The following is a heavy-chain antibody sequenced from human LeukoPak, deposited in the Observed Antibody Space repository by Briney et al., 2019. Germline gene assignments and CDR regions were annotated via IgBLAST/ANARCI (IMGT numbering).Heavy chain of an antibody. CDR3: AKVSRYCSGGSCRPDYYYGMDV. J-gene: IGHJ6*04. V-gene: IGHV3-30*18. CDR2: ISYDGSNK. CDR1: GFTFSSYG. D-gene: IGHD2-15*01. Sequence: GGSLRLSCAASGFTFSSYGMHWVRQAPGKGLEWVAVISYDGSNKYYADSEKGRFTISRDNSKNTLYLQMNSLRAEDTAVYYCAKVSRYCSGGSCRPDYYYGMDVWGKGTTVTVSS.